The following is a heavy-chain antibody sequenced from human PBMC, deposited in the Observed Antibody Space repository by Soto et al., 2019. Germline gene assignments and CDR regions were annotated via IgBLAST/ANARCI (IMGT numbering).Heavy chain of an antibody. Sequence: GGSLRLSCAASGFTFSDYYMSWIRQAPEKGLEWVSYISSSGSTIYYADSVKGRFTISRDNAKNSLYLQMNSLRAEDTAVYYCAREDIVVVPAAIRDYYYYYMDVWGKGTTVTVSS. D-gene: IGHD2-2*01. CDR1: GFTFSDYY. V-gene: IGHV3-11*01. CDR2: ISSSGSTI. J-gene: IGHJ6*03. CDR3: AREDIVVVPAAIRDYYYYYMDV.